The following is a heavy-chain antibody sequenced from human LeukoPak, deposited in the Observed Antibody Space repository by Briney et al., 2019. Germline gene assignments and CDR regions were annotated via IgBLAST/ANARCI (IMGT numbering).Heavy chain of an antibody. V-gene: IGHV4-59*01. Sequence: SETLSLTCTVSGGSISSYYWSWIRQPPGKGLEWIGYIYYSGSTNYNPSLKSRVTISVDTSKNQFSLKLSSVTAADTAVYYCAREERWLQYNWFDPWGQGTLVTVSP. CDR1: GGSISSYY. J-gene: IGHJ5*02. D-gene: IGHD5-24*01. CDR2: IYYSGST. CDR3: AREERWLQYNWFDP.